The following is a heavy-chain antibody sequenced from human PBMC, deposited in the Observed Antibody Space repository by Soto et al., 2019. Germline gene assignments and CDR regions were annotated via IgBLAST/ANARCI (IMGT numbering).Heavy chain of an antibody. Sequence: EASVKVSCKASDSTFTSYGIICVRQAPGQGLEWIGWISVYNGNTNYAQKFRGRVTMTTDISTTTAYMEMRSLRSDDTAVYYCARSGSSWNLREFDYWGQGTLVTVSS. V-gene: IGHV1-18*01. CDR2: ISVYNGNT. J-gene: IGHJ4*02. CDR1: DSTFTSYG. CDR3: ARSGSSWNLREFDY. D-gene: IGHD6-13*01.